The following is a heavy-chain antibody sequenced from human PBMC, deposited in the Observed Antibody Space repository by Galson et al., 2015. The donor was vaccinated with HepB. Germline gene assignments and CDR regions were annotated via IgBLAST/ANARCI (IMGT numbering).Heavy chain of an antibody. Sequence: SVKVSCKASGYTFTSYGISWVRQAPGQGLEWMGWISAYNGNTNYAQKLQGRVTMTTDTSTSTAYMELRSLRSDDTAVYYCARDLWNDYEAYYYYGMDVWGQGTTVTVSS. CDR2: ISAYNGNT. D-gene: IGHD4-17*01. CDR1: GYTFTSYG. V-gene: IGHV1-18*04. CDR3: ARDLWNDYEAYYYYGMDV. J-gene: IGHJ6*02.